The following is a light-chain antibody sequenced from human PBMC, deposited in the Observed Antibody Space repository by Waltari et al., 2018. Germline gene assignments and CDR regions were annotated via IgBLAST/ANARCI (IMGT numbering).Light chain of an antibody. CDR2: HDA. CDR1: KLGDKF. CDR3: QAWDTHTPVL. J-gene: IGLJ2*01. V-gene: IGLV3-1*01. Sequence: SYDLTQPPSVSVSPGQAVSITCSGDKLGDKFVSWYQQRPGQSPVLVIYHDAKRPSGLPERFSVSNSGNTATLTIRGTQAVDEADYYCQAWDTHTPVLFGGGTKLTVL.